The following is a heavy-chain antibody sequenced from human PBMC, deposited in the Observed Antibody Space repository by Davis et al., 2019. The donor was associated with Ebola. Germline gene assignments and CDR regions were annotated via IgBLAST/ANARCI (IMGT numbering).Heavy chain of an antibody. J-gene: IGHJ4*02. V-gene: IGHV3-23*01. CDR1: GFTFTNYA. CDR3: ATSYFTVTTLY. Sequence: GGSLRLSCAASGFTFTNYAMSWVRQAPGKGLEWVSAITGSGGSTYYADSVRGRFSISRDNSKNTLYLQINSLSAEDSGVYYCATSYFTVTTLYWGQGTLVTVSS. CDR2: ITGSGGST. D-gene: IGHD4-17*01.